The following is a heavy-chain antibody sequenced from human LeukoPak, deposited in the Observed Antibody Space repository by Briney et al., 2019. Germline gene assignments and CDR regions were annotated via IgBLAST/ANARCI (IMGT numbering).Heavy chain of an antibody. D-gene: IGHD7-27*01. CDR1: GGSISSGGYS. CDR3: ARAGEGRVPFDY. V-gene: IGHV4-31*03. J-gene: IGHJ4*02. Sequence: SQTLSLTCTVSGGSISSGGYSWSWIRQHPGKGLEWIGYIYYSGTTYYNPSLRSRVTISVDTSKNQFSLRLSSVTAADTAVYYCARAGEGRVPFDYWGQGTLVTVSS. CDR2: IYYSGTT.